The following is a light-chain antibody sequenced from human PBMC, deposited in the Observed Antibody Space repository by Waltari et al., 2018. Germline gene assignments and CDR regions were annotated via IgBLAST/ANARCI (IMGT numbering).Light chain of an antibody. J-gene: IGKJ2*01. CDR1: QSISPW. V-gene: IGKV1-5*03. CDR3: QQYETYPYT. Sequence: EIQMTQSPSTLSASVGDRVTMTCRASQSISPWLAWYQQKPGKAPELLIYKESLLQSGVPSRCSVSGSGTEFTLTISSLQPADFATYYCQQYETYPYTFGQGTKVQMK. CDR2: KES.